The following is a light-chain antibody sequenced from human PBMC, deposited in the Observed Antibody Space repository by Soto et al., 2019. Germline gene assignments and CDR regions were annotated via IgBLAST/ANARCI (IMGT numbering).Light chain of an antibody. CDR3: QKANSVPCT. V-gene: IGKV1-12*01. J-gene: IGKJ3*01. Sequence: DIQMTQSPSSVSASVGERVTINCRASQGISSWLAWYQQKPGKAAKLLIYAASSLQSGVPSRFSGSGSGTDFTLPISSLLLEDFANYYCQKANSVPCTFGPGTKVDIK. CDR1: QGISSW. CDR2: AAS.